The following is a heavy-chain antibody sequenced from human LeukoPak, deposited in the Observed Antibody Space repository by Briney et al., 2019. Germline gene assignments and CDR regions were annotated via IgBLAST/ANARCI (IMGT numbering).Heavy chain of an antibody. CDR3: ATIAARPNWFDP. J-gene: IGHJ5*02. CDR1: GYTFTSYD. CDR2: MNPNSGNT. D-gene: IGHD6-6*01. V-gene: IGHV1-8*01. Sequence: PSVKVSCKASGYTFTSYDIHWVRQATGQGRERMGWMNPNSGNTGYAQKFQGRVTMTRNTSISTAYMELSSLRSEDTAVYYCATIAARPNWFDPWGQGTLVTVSS.